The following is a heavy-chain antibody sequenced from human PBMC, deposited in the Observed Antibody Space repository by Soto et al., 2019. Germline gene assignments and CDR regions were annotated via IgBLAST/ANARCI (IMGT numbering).Heavy chain of an antibody. V-gene: IGHV3-72*01. D-gene: IGHD7-27*01. CDR3: ARGAGELKKLGGYYYGLDV. J-gene: IGHJ6*02. Sequence: EVQLVESGGGLVQPGGSLRLSCAASGFTLSDHYMDWVRQAPGKGLEWVGRTRNKANSYTTEYAASVKGRFTVSRDDSKNSLYVQMNSLKTEDTAVYYCARGAGELKKLGGYYYGLDVWGLGTTVTVSS. CDR2: TRNKANSYTT. CDR1: GFTLSDHY.